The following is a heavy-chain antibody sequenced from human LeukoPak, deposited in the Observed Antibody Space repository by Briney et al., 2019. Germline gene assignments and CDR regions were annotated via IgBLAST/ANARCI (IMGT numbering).Heavy chain of an antibody. Sequence: SVQFSCKASGGTFSSYAISWGRRAPGQGREWMGRIIPILGIANYSQKFQGRVTITADKSTSTAYMELSSLRSEHTAVYYCARDLAPIVVVPAATTNYYYYGMDVWGQGTTVTVSS. CDR2: IIPILGIA. J-gene: IGHJ6*02. CDR3: ARDLAPIVVVPAATTNYYYYGMDV. D-gene: IGHD2-2*01. V-gene: IGHV1-69*04. CDR1: GGTFSSYA.